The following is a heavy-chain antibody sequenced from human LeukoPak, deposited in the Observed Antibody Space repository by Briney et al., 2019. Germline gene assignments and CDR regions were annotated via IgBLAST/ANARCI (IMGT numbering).Heavy chain of an antibody. CDR2: IIPIFGTA. V-gene: IGHV1-69*05. D-gene: IGHD3-22*01. J-gene: IGHJ4*02. CDR1: GGTFSSYA. Sequence: GASVKVSCKASGGTFSSYAISWVRQAPGQGLEWMGRIIPIFGTANYAQKFQGRVTITTDESTSTAYMELSSLRSEDTAVYYCAREQGGYYDSSGYTPEPGFDYWGQGTLVTVSS. CDR3: AREQGGYYDSSGYTPEPGFDY.